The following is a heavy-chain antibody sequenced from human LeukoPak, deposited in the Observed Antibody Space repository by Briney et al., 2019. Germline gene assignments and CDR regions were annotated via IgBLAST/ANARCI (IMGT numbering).Heavy chain of an antibody. Sequence: PGGSLRLSCAASGFTFSSYGMHWVRQAPGKGLEWVAVISYDGSNKYYADSVKGRFTISRDNSKNTLYLQMNSLRAEDTAVYYCARGPSLMRRETYFDYWGQGTLVTVSS. CDR3: ARGPSLMRRETYFDY. CDR2: ISYDGSNK. CDR1: GFTFSSYG. V-gene: IGHV3-30*03. J-gene: IGHJ4*02. D-gene: IGHD3-16*02.